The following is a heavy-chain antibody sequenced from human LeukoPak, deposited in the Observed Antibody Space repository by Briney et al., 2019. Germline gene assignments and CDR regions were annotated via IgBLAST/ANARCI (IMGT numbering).Heavy chain of an antibody. V-gene: IGHV4-39*07. J-gene: IGHJ4*02. CDR2: IYYSGST. D-gene: IGHD5-18*01. Sequence: SETLSLTCTVSDGSISSSSYYWGWFRQPPGEGLEWIGSIYYSGSTYYNPSLKSRVTISVDTFKNQFSLKLSSVTAADTAVYYCARDSIRGYSYAPFDYWGQGTLVTVSS. CDR1: DGSISSSSYY. CDR3: ARDSIRGYSYAPFDY.